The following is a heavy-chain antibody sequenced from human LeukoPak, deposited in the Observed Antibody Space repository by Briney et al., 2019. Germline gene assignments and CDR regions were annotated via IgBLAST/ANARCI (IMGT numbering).Heavy chain of an antibody. CDR1: GFTFSSYW. D-gene: IGHD3-10*01. CDR3: ARGRGVRGVISDY. CDR2: IKQDGSEK. Sequence: PGGSLRLSCAAPGFTFSSYWMSWVRQAPGKGLEWVANIKQDGSEKYYLDSVKGRFTISRDNAKNSLYLQMNSLRAEDTAVYYCARGRGVRGVISDYWGQGTLVTVSS. V-gene: IGHV3-7*01. J-gene: IGHJ4*02.